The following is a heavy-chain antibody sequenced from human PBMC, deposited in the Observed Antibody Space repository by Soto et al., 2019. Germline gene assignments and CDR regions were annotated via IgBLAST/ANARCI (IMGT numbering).Heavy chain of an antibody. CDR2: IYYSGST. Sequence: SETLSLTCTVSGGSVSSGSYYWSWIRQPPGKGLEWIGYIYYSGSTNYNPSLKSRVTISVDTSKNQFSLKLSSVTAADTAVYYCARELKDYGDMTVYFDYWGQGTLVTVSS. J-gene: IGHJ4*02. V-gene: IGHV4-61*01. CDR1: GGSVSSGSYY. D-gene: IGHD4-17*01. CDR3: ARELKDYGDMTVYFDY.